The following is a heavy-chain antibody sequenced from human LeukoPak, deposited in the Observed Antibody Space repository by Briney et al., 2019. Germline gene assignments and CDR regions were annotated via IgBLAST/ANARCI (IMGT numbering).Heavy chain of an antibody. CDR2: IYYSGST. Sequence: SETLSLTCTVSGGSISSYYWNWVRQPPGKGLEWIGYIYYSGSTNYNPSLKSRVTISVDTSKNQFSLKLSSVTAADTAVYYCARRAYYSSGSFVWGKGTTVTVSS. CDR1: GGSISSYY. V-gene: IGHV4-59*08. CDR3: ARRAYYSSGSFV. J-gene: IGHJ6*04. D-gene: IGHD3-10*01.